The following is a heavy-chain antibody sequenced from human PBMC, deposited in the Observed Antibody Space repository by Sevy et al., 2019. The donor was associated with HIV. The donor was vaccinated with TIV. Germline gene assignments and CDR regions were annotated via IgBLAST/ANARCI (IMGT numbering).Heavy chain of an antibody. D-gene: IGHD2-2*01. Sequence: SETLSLTCTVSGGSISSYYWSWIRQPAGKGLEWIGRIYTSGSTNYKPSLKSRVTMSVDTSKNQFSLRLSSVTAADTAVYYCARSTGYCSSTSCPYYYYYGMDVWGQWTTVTDSS. CDR3: ARSTGYCSSTSCPYYYYYGMDV. J-gene: IGHJ6*02. V-gene: IGHV4-4*07. CDR1: GGSISSYY. CDR2: IYTSGST.